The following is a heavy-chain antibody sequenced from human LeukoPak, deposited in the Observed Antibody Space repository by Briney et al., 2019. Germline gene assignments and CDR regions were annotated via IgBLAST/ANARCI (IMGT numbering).Heavy chain of an antibody. CDR3: ARGHYGLED. J-gene: IGHJ6*02. CDR1: RFTIGSYW. CDR2: VNQDGSEK. V-gene: IGHV3-7*01. Sequence: GGSLRLSCAPSRFTIGSYWMSWVRQPPGKGLEWVASVNQDGSEKYLLDSVKGRFTTSKDNAKNSLYLQMSSLRAEDTAVYYCARGHYGLEDWGQGTTVTVS.